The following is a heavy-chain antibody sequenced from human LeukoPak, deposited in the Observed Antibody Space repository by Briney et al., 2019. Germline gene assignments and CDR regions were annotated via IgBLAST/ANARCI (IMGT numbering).Heavy chain of an antibody. J-gene: IGHJ4*02. CDR1: GGSFSGYY. Sequence: KPSETLSLTCAVYGGSFSGYYWSWIRQPLGKGLEWIGEINHSGSTNYNPSLKSRVTISVDTSKNQFSLKLSSVTAADTAVYYCARGRGSSTKHNTDYWGQGTLVTVSS. V-gene: IGHV4-34*01. D-gene: IGHD2-2*01. CDR3: ARGRGSSTKHNTDY. CDR2: INHSGST.